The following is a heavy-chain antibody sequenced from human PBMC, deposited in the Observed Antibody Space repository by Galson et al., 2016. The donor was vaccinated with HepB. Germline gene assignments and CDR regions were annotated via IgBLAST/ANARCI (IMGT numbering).Heavy chain of an antibody. J-gene: IGHJ4*02. CDR1: GGSVNSDNW. Sequence: ETLSLTCAVSGGSVNSDNWWSWVRQTPGKGLGWIGEISHGENTKYNPSLRSRVTISVDRSKNQFSLRLSSLTAADTAVYYCARGWQQLGIDYWGQGTLVTVSS. V-gene: IGHV4-4*02. CDR2: ISHGENT. D-gene: IGHD6-13*01. CDR3: ARGWQQLGIDY.